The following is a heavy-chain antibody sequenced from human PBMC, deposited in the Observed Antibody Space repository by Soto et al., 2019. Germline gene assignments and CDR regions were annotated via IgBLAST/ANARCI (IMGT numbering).Heavy chain of an antibody. Sequence: GSLRLSCAASGFTFSSYGMHWVRQAPGKGLEWVAVISYDGSNKYYADSVKGRFTISRDNSKNTLYLQMNSLRAEDTAVYYCAKGREMATIKSGYYYYYGMDVWGQGTTVTVSS. CDR3: AKGREMATIKSGYYYYYGMDV. D-gene: IGHD5-12*01. V-gene: IGHV3-30*18. CDR2: ISYDGSNK. CDR1: GFTFSSYG. J-gene: IGHJ6*02.